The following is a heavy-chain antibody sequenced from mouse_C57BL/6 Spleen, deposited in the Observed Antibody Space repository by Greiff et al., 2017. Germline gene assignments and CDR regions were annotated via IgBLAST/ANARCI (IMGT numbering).Heavy chain of an antibody. CDR3: ARRWLLRGGYFDY. CDR1: GYTFTDYN. CDR2: INPNNGGT. J-gene: IGHJ2*01. Sequence: VPLQQSGPELVKPGASVKIPCKASGYTFTDYNMDWVKQSHGKSLEWIGDINPNNGGTIYNQKFKGKATLTVDKSSSTAYMELRSLTSEDTAVYYCARRWLLRGGYFDYWGQGTTLTVSS. D-gene: IGHD2-3*01. V-gene: IGHV1-18*01.